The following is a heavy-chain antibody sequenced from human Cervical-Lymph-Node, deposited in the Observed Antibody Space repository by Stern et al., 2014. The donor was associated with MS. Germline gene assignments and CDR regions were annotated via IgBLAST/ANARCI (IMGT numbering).Heavy chain of an antibody. J-gene: IGHJ4*02. V-gene: IGHV3-30*04. CDR1: GFTFSSNA. CDR2: TSNDGRKE. D-gene: IGHD6-13*01. Sequence: QVQLVESGGGVVQPGRSLRLSCAASGFTFSSNAMHWVRQAPGKGLEWLAATSNDGRKEFYVDSVKGRFTISRDNSNNTLFLQMNSLKVEDSAVYYCARAVGSNSDYWGPGTLVTVSS. CDR3: ARAVGSNSDY.